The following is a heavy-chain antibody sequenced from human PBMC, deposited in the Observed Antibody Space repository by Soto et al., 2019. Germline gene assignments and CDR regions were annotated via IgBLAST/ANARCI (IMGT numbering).Heavy chain of an antibody. J-gene: IGHJ5*02. CDR3: ATINYGSGSYLNWFDP. Sequence: ASVKVSCKVSGYTLTELSMHWVRQAPGKGLEWMGGFDPEDGETIYAQKFQGRVTMTEDTSTDTAYMELSSLRSEDTAVYYCATINYGSGSYLNWFDPWGQGTLVTVSS. CDR2: FDPEDGET. D-gene: IGHD3-10*01. V-gene: IGHV1-24*01. CDR1: GYTLTELS.